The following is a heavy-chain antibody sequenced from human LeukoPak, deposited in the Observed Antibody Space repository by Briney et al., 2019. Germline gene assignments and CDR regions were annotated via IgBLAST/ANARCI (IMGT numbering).Heavy chain of an antibody. CDR3: ARYKITTAYFDY. CDR2: ISGYSGNT. V-gene: IGHV1-18*01. J-gene: IGHJ4*02. Sequence: ASVKVSCKASGYIFRSYGVSWMRQAPGQGLEWMGWISGYSGNTQYAQKVQGRVSMTTDTSTSTAYMELRSLGSDDTAVYYCARYKITTAYFDYWGQGTLVTVSS. D-gene: IGHD1-1*01. CDR1: GYIFRSYG.